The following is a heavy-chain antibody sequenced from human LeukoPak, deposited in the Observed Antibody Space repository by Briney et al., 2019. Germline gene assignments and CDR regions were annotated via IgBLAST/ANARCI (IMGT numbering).Heavy chain of an antibody. CDR2: IWYDGSNK. D-gene: IGHD2-2*01. J-gene: IGHJ4*02. CDR1: GFTFSSYG. CDR3: ARDRGLGGDIVVVSAARGFCDY. Sequence: GRSLRLSCAASGFTFSSYGMHWVRQAPGKGLEWVAVIWYDGSNKYYADSVKGRFTISRDNSKNTLYLQMNSLRAEDTAVYYCARDRGLGGDIVVVSAARGFCDYWGQGTLVTVSS. V-gene: IGHV3-33*01.